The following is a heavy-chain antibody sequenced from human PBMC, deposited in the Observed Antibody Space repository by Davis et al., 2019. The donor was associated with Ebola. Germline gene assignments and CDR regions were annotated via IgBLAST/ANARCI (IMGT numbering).Heavy chain of an antibody. CDR3: ARPSITGTADAFDI. Sequence: GESLKISCKGSGYNFITYWIGWVRQMPGKGLEWMGIIYPGDSDTRYSPSFPGQVTISAAKSISTAYLQWISLKASDTAMYYCARPSITGTADAFDIWGQGTMVTVSS. V-gene: IGHV5-51*01. CDR1: GYNFITYW. J-gene: IGHJ3*02. D-gene: IGHD1-20*01. CDR2: IYPGDSDT.